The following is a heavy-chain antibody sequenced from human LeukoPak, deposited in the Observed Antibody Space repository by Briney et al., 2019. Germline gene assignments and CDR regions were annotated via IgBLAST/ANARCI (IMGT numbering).Heavy chain of an antibody. CDR2: INSDGSST. Sequence: GGSLRLSCAASGFTFSSYWMHWVRQAPGKGLVWVSRINSDGSSTSYADSVKGRFTISRDNAKNTLYLQMNSLRAEDTAVYYCVRTRRGRITMVRGVPHYLDYWGQGTLVTVSS. V-gene: IGHV3-74*01. D-gene: IGHD3-10*01. CDR1: GFTFSSYW. J-gene: IGHJ4*02. CDR3: VRTRRGRITMVRGVPHYLDY.